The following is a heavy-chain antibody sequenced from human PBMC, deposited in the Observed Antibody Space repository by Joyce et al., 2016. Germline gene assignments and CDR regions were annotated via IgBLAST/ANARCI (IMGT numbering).Heavy chain of an antibody. J-gene: IGHJ4*02. CDR1: GGSISSSSYY. Sequence: QVQLQESGPGLVKPSETLSLTCTVSGGSISSSSYYWGWIRQPPGKGLEWIGSIYYSGSTYYNPSLKGRVTISVDTSNNHFSLKLNSVTAADTAVYYCARDTYYYGSSGFDYWGQGTLVTVSS. V-gene: IGHV4-39*07. D-gene: IGHD3-22*01. CDR2: IYYSGST. CDR3: ARDTYYYGSSGFDY.